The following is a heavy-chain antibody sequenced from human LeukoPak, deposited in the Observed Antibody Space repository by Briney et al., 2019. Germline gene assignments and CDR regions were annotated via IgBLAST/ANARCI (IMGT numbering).Heavy chain of an antibody. V-gene: IGHV4-30-4*01. D-gene: IGHD4-17*01. Sequence: SETLSLTCTVSGGSISSGDYYWSWIRQPPGKGLEGIGYIYYSGSTYYNPSLQSRVIISVDTSKNQFSLKLTSVTAADTAVYYCARALYSMTTVTTEYWFDYWGQGTLVTVSS. J-gene: IGHJ4*02. CDR1: GGSISSGDYY. CDR3: ARALYSMTTVTTEYWFDY. CDR2: IYYSGST.